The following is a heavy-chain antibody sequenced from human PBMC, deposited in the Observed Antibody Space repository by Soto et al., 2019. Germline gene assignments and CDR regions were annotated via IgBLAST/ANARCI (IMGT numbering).Heavy chain of an antibody. CDR1: GFDFRKYA. V-gene: IGHV3-30-3*01. J-gene: IGHJ4*02. D-gene: IGHD5-18*01. CDR3: ARAVDAAMDPLDY. Sequence: GGSLRLSCAASGFDFRKYAMHWVRQSPGKGPEWVAITSDDGDIQYYADSVKGRFTISRDNSKNTLYPQMTTLRSEDAAVYFCARAVDAAMDPLDYWGQGTLVTVSS. CDR2: TSDDGDIQ.